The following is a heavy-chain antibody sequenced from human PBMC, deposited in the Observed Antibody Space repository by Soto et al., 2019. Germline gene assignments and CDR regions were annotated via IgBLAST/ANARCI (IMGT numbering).Heavy chain of an antibody. J-gene: IGHJ4*02. CDR3: ARGPPIVATIRNRPRFDY. Sequence: SETLSLTCAVSGGSISSGGYSWSWIRQPPGKGLEWIGYIYHSGSTYYNPSLKSRVTISVDRSKNQFSLKLSSVTAADTAVYYCARGPPIVATIRNRPRFDYWGQGTLVTVSS. CDR2: IYHSGST. V-gene: IGHV4-30-2*01. CDR1: GGSISSGGYS. D-gene: IGHD5-12*01.